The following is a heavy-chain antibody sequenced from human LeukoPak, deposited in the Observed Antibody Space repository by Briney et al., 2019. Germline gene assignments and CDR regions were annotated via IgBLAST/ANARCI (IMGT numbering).Heavy chain of an antibody. CDR3: AREGQIASESDY. CDR1: GGTFSSYA. D-gene: IGHD6-13*01. CDR2: IIPIFGTA. V-gene: IGHV1-69*13. Sequence: SVKVSCKASGGTFSSYAISWVRQAPGRGLEWMGGIIPIFGTANYAQKFQGRVTITADESTSTAYMELSSLRSEDTAVYYCAREGQIASESDYWGQGTLVTVSS. J-gene: IGHJ4*02.